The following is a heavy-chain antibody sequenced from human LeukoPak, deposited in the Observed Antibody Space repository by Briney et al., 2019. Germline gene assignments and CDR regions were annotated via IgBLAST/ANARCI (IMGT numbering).Heavy chain of an antibody. CDR2: INSDGSST. D-gene: IGHD6-19*01. Sequence: PGGSLRLSCAASGFTFSSYWMHWVRQAPGKGLVWVSRINSDGSSTSYADSVKGRFTISRDNAKNTLYLQMNSLRAEDTAVYYRARDHLSSGSSPDYYYYYYMDVWGKGTTVTISS. CDR3: ARDHLSSGSSPDYYYYYYMDV. J-gene: IGHJ6*03. V-gene: IGHV3-74*01. CDR1: GFTFSSYW.